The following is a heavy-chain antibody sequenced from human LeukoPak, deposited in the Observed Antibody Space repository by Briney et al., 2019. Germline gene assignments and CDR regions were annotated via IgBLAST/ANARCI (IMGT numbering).Heavy chain of an antibody. CDR1: GFSFSDYY. D-gene: IGHD3-3*01. V-gene: IGHV3-11*04. CDR3: ARDVKYHEIWSGLDP. CDR2: ISSSGSAI. J-gene: IGHJ5*02. Sequence: GGSLRLSCAASGFSFSDYYMAWIRQAPGKGLEWVSFISSSGSAIYYADSVEGRFTMSRDNAKNSLYLQMDSLRAEDTAMYYCARDVKYHEIWSGLDPWGQGTLVTVSS.